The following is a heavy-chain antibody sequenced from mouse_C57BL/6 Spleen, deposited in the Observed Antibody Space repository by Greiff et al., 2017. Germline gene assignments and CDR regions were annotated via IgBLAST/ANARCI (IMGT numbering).Heavy chain of an antibody. Sequence: QVQLQQSGAELVKPGASVQMSCKASGYTFTSYWITWVKQRPGQGLEWIGDIYPGSGSTNYNEKFKSKATLTVDTSSSTAYMQLSSLTSEDSAVYYCARWDGYLFAYWGQGTLVTVSA. J-gene: IGHJ3*01. V-gene: IGHV1-55*01. D-gene: IGHD2-3*01. CDR3: ARWDGYLFAY. CDR1: GYTFTSYW. CDR2: IYPGSGST.